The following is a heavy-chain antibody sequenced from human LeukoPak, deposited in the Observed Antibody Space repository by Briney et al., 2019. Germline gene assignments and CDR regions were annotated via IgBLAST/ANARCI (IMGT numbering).Heavy chain of an antibody. Sequence: GGSLRLSCAASGFSFSDSAMHWVRQASGKGPEWVGRIRTKANTYATAYAASVKGRFTISRDDSRNTAYLQMNSLRAEDTAVYYCAREGFSSGWYDAFDIWGQGTMVTVSS. CDR2: IRTKANTYAT. CDR3: AREGFSSGWYDAFDI. CDR1: GFSFSDSA. V-gene: IGHV3-73*01. J-gene: IGHJ3*02. D-gene: IGHD6-19*01.